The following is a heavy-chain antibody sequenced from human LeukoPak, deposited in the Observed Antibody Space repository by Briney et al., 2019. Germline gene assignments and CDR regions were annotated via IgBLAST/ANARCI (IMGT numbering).Heavy chain of an antibody. J-gene: IGHJ4*02. CDR2: IIPIFGTA. CDR1: GDTFSSYA. CDR3: ARGRMAGTYVFDS. V-gene: IGHV1-69*13. D-gene: IGHD6-19*01. Sequence: WASVKVSCKASGDTFSSYAISWVRQAPGQGLEWMGGIIPIFGTANYAQKFQGRVTITADESTSTAYMELSSLRSEDTAVYYCARGRMAGTYVFDSWGQGTLVTVSS.